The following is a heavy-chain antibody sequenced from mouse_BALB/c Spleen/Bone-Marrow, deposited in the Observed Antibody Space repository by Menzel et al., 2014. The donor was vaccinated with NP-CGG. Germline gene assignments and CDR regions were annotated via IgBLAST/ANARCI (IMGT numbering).Heavy chain of an antibody. Sequence: DVQLVESGAELVNPGASVKLSCTASGFNIKDTYMPWVKQRPEQGLEWIGRIDPANGNTKYDPKFQGKATITADTSSNTAYLQLSSLTSEDTAVYYCASYYYGSSTFAYWGQGTLVTVSA. CDR1: GFNIKDTY. D-gene: IGHD1-1*01. CDR3: ASYYYGSSTFAY. V-gene: IGHV14-3*02. J-gene: IGHJ3*01. CDR2: IDPANGNT.